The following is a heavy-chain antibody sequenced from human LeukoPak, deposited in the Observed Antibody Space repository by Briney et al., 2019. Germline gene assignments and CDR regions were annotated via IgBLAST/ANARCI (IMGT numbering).Heavy chain of an antibody. Sequence: ASEKLSRKAPGGTFTSYAISWVRQAPGHGLEWMGGIIPMLGIANYTQKFQGRVTSTADKTTSTAYTELSSLRSEDTAVYYCARETYYYYDSSGHQPAGYWGQGTLVTVSS. CDR1: GGTFTSYA. CDR2: IIPMLGIA. J-gene: IGHJ4*02. V-gene: IGHV1-69*10. CDR3: ARETYYYYDSSGHQPAGY. D-gene: IGHD3-22*01.